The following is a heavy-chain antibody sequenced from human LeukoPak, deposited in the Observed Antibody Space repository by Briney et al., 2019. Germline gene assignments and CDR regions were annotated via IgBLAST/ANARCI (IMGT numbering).Heavy chain of an antibody. Sequence: PGRSLRLSCAASGFTFSSYGMHWVRQAPGKGLEWVTVISYDGSNKYYADSVKGRFTISRDNSKNTLYLQMNSLRAEDSAVYYCAKLGGSGSRTPSGFDPWGQGTLVTVSS. CDR2: ISYDGSNK. V-gene: IGHV3-30*18. J-gene: IGHJ5*02. D-gene: IGHD3-10*01. CDR3: AKLGGSGSRTPSGFDP. CDR1: GFTFSSYG.